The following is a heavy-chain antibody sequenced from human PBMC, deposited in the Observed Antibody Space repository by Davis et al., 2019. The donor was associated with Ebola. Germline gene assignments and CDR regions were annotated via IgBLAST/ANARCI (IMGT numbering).Heavy chain of an antibody. CDR2: FSGSGGTT. Sequence: GESLKISCEASGFTFSSYAMSWVRQAPGTGLEWVSSFSGSGGTTYYADSVKGRFTISRDDAKNSLYLQMNSLTAGDTAVYYCVRSRGYWGQGTLVTVSS. J-gene: IGHJ4*02. V-gene: IGHV3-23*01. CDR3: VRSRGY. D-gene: IGHD3-10*01. CDR1: GFTFSSYA.